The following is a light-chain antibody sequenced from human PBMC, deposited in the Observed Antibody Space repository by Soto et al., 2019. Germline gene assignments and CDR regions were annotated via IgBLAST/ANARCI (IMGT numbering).Light chain of an antibody. CDR1: QSISSS. Sequence: EILMTQSPATLSVSPGERVTLSCRASQSISSSLAWYQQNPGQAPRLLMYDTSTRATGIPARFSGSGSGTEFTLTISSLQSEDFAVYYCQQYSNWPTFGGGTKVEIK. CDR2: DTS. CDR3: QQYSNWPT. J-gene: IGKJ4*01. V-gene: IGKV3-15*01.